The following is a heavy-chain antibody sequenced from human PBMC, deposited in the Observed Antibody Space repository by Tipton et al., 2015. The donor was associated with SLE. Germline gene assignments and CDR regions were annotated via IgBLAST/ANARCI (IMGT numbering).Heavy chain of an antibody. CDR2: IYHSGST. J-gene: IGHJ5*02. V-gene: IGHV4-30-2*01. CDR1: GGSINSGGYS. D-gene: IGHD2-2*01. Sequence: TLSLTCAVSGGSINSGGYSWSWIRQPPGKDLEWIGYIYHSGSTYYNPSLKSRVTISVDTSKNQFSLKLSSVTAADTAVYYCAMYRGWFDPWGQGTLVTVSS. CDR3: AMYRGWFDP.